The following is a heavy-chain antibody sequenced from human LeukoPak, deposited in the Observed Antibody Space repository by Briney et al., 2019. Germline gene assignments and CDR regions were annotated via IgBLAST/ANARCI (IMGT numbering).Heavy chain of an antibody. Sequence: PSETLSLTCAVYGGSFSGYYWSWIRQPPGKGLEWIGEINHSGSTNYNPSLKSRVTISVDTSKNQFSLKLSSVTAADTAVYYCARGLLLWFGETDPYNWFDPWGQGTLVTVSS. CDR2: INHSGST. D-gene: IGHD3-10*01. V-gene: IGHV4-34*01. CDR3: ARGLLLWFGETDPYNWFDP. J-gene: IGHJ5*02. CDR1: GGSFSGYY.